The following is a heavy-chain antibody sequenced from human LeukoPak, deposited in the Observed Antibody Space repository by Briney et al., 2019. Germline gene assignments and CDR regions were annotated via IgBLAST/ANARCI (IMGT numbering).Heavy chain of an antibody. Sequence: ASVKVSXKASGYTFTSYGISWVRQAPGQGLEWIGWISAYNGNTNYAQKLQGRVTMTTDTSTSTAYMELRSLRSDDTAAYYCARDLSYDSSGYYPWGQGTLVTVSS. J-gene: IGHJ5*02. V-gene: IGHV1-18*01. CDR3: ARDLSYDSSGYYP. D-gene: IGHD3-22*01. CDR1: GYTFTSYG. CDR2: ISAYNGNT.